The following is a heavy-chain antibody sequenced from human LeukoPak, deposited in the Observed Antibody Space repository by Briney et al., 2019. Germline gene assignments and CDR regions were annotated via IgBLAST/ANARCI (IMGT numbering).Heavy chain of an antibody. J-gene: IGHJ6*02. CDR2: IIPIFGTA. D-gene: IGHD6-25*01. Sequence: GASVTVSCKASGGTFSSYAISWVRQAPGQGLEWMGGIIPIFGTANYAQKFQGRVTITADESTSTAYMELSSLRSEDTAVYYCARTRLEDYYGMDVWGQGTTVTVSS. V-gene: IGHV1-69*01. CDR3: ARTRLEDYYGMDV. CDR1: GGTFSSYA.